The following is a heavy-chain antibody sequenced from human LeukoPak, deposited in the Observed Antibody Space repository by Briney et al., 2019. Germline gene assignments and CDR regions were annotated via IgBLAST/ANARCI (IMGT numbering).Heavy chain of an antibody. D-gene: IGHD6-13*01. V-gene: IGHV3-53*01. CDR3: ARGISIAAAVGYYMDV. Sequence: GGSLRLSCAASGFTVSDNYMTWVRQAPGKGLEWVSVIYSGGSTYYADSVKGRFTISRDNSKNTLYLQMYSLRAEDTAVYYCARGISIAAAVGYYMDVWGKGTTVTVSS. CDR2: IYSGGST. J-gene: IGHJ6*03. CDR1: GFTVSDNY.